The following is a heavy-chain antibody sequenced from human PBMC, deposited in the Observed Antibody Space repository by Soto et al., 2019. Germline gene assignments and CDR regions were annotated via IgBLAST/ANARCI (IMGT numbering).Heavy chain of an antibody. J-gene: IGHJ4*02. CDR3: ARESEDLTSNFDY. CDR2: ISSSSSTI. Sequence: LRLSCAASGFTFSSYSMNWVRQAPGKGLEWVSYISSSSSTIYYADSMKGRFTISRDNAKNSLYLEMNSLRAEDTAVYYCARESEDLTSNFDYWGQGTLVTVSS. V-gene: IGHV3-48*04. CDR1: GFTFSSYS.